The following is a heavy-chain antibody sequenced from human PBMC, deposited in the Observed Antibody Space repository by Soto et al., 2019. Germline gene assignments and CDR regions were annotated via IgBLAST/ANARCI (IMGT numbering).Heavy chain of an antibody. V-gene: IGHV5-10-1*01. CDR2: IDPSNSYT. J-gene: IGHJ4*02. Sequence: PGESLKISCKGSGYRFTSYWISWVRQMPGKGLERMGRIDPSNSYTHYSPSFHGHVTISADNSISTAYLQWSNLRASDTAIYYCAFLDTSLDFDFWGQGTLVTVSS. CDR1: GYRFTSYW. CDR3: AFLDTSLDFDF. D-gene: IGHD3-3*02.